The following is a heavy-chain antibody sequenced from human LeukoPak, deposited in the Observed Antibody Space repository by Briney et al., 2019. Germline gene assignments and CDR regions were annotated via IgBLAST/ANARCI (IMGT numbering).Heavy chain of an antibody. CDR1: GDSVSGNSAVA. J-gene: IGHJ4*02. Sequence: SQTLSLTSAISGDSVSGNSAVAWNWLRQSPSRGLEWLGRTYYRSKWNNDYAVSVESRITINPDTSKNQFSLHLNSVTPEDSAVYYCARGRNSGFDYWGQGTLVTVSS. CDR2: TYYRSKWNN. D-gene: IGHD2/OR15-2a*01. V-gene: IGHV6-1*01. CDR3: ARGRNSGFDY.